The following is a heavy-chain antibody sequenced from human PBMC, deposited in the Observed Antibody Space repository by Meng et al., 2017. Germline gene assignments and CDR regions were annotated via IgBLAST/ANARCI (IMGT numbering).Heavy chain of an antibody. V-gene: IGHV1-8*03. CDR2: MNPNSGNT. J-gene: IGHJ3*02. Sequence: QVQWVRSGAEVKKPGASVKVSCKATGYTFTSYDINWVRQATGQGLEWMGWMNPNSGNTGYAQKFQGRVTITRNTSISTAYMELSSLRSEDTAVYYCARVPLRYFDWLVRVPYDALDIWGQGTMVTVSS. CDR1: GYTFTSYD. CDR3: ARVPLRYFDWLVRVPYDALDI. D-gene: IGHD3-9*01.